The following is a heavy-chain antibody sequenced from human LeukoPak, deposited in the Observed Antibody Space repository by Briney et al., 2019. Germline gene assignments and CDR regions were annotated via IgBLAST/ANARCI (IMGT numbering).Heavy chain of an antibody. D-gene: IGHD5-18*01. V-gene: IGHV4-38-2*02. CDR3: ARERIERYTYASSDFDY. CDR2: IYHSGTT. Sequence: MASETLSLTCTVSGYSISSAYYWVWIRQPPGKGLEWIGTIYHSGTTYYNPSLKSRVTISVDTSKNQFSLKVTSVTAADTALYYCARERIERYTYASSDFDYWGRGTLVTVSS. CDR1: GYSISSAYY. J-gene: IGHJ4*02.